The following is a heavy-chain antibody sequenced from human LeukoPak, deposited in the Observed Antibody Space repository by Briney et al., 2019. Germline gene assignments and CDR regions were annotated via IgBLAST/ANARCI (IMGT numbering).Heavy chain of an antibody. D-gene: IGHD3-22*01. CDR1: GFTFSHYG. CDR3: ARDRHRYHYDGSGYPPY. J-gene: IGHJ4*02. V-gene: IGHV3-30*02. Sequence: GGSLRLSCATSGFTFSHYGMHWVRQAPGRGLDWVAHIRYDESDKYYADSVKGRFTISRDNAKNSLYLQMNSLRAEDTAVYYCARDRHRYHYDGSGYPPYWGQGTLVTVSS. CDR2: IRYDESDK.